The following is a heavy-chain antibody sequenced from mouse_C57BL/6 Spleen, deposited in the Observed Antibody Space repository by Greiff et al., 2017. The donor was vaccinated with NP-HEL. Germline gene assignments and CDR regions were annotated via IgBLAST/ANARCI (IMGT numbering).Heavy chain of an antibody. CDR3: ATYGNLDY. Sequence: VQLQQPGAELVKPGASVKLSCKASGYTFTSYWMQWVKQRPGQGLEWIGEIDPSDSYTNYNQKFKGKATLTVDTSSSTAYMQLSSLTSEDSAVYYCATYGNLDYWGQGTTLTVSS. CDR2: IDPSDSYT. D-gene: IGHD2-1*01. V-gene: IGHV1-50*01. J-gene: IGHJ2*01. CDR1: GYTFTSYW.